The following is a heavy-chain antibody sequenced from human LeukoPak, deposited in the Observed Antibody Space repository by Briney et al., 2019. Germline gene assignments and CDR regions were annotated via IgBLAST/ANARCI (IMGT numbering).Heavy chain of an antibody. CDR3: ARPYYGSGSSSPVFDY. Sequence: ASVKVSCKASGYTFSSYYMHWVRQAPGQGLEGMGWINPNSGGTNYAQKFQGRVTMTRDTSISTAYMELSRLRSDDTAVYYCARPYYGSGSSSPVFDYWGQGTLVTVSS. J-gene: IGHJ4*02. D-gene: IGHD3-10*01. CDR2: INPNSGGT. CDR1: GYTFSSYY. V-gene: IGHV1-2*02.